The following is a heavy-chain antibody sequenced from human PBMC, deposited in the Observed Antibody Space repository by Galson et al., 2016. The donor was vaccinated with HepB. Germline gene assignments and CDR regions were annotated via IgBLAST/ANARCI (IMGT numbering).Heavy chain of an antibody. CDR3: ARDTYYDFWNGYSGYYYGMDV. J-gene: IGHJ6*02. Sequence: SLRLSCAASGFTFSNYAMYWVRQAPGKGLEWLTLISYDGRNKFYADSVKGRFTISRDNSKSTLYLQMNSLRAEDTAVYYCARDTYYDFWNGYSGYYYGMDVWGQGTTVSVS. D-gene: IGHD3-3*01. V-gene: IGHV3-30*04. CDR2: ISYDGRNK. CDR1: GFTFSNYA.